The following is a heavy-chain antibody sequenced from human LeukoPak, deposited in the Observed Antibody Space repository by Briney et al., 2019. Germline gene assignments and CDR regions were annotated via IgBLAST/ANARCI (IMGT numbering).Heavy chain of an antibody. D-gene: IGHD6-19*01. CDR3: ARVYSSGWYYFDY. Sequence: ASVKVSCKASGYTFTGYYMHWVRQAPGQGLETMGWINPNSGGTNYAQKFQGRVTMTRDTSISTAYMELSRLRSDDTAVYYCARVYSSGWYYFDYWGQGTLVTVSS. J-gene: IGHJ4*02. CDR1: GYTFTGYY. V-gene: IGHV1-2*02. CDR2: INPNSGGT.